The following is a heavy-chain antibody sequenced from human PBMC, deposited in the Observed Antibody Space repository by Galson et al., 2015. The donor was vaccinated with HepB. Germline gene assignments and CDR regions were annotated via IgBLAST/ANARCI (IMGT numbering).Heavy chain of an antibody. Sequence: SLRLSCAASGLTFSSYGMHWVRQAPGKGLEWVAFIRYDGSNKYYADSVKGRFTISRDNSKNTLYLQMNSLRAEDTAVYYCAKDLGGIAVAGVLGDYWGQGTLVTVSS. V-gene: IGHV3-30*02. CDR1: GLTFSSYG. J-gene: IGHJ4*02. CDR3: AKDLGGIAVAGVLGDY. D-gene: IGHD6-19*01. CDR2: IRYDGSNK.